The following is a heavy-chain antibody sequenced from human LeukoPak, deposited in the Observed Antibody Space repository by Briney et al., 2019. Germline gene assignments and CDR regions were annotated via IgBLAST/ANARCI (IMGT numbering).Heavy chain of an antibody. CDR3: ARDGFPNYYDSSGYYYDFPTFAFDI. J-gene: IGHJ3*02. CDR2: IYTSGST. D-gene: IGHD3-22*01. Sequence: SETLSLTCTVSGGSISSYYWSWIRQPAGKGLEWIGRIYTSGSTNDNPSLKSRVTMSVDTSKNQFSLKLSSVTAADTAVYYCARDGFPNYYDSSGYYYDFPTFAFDIWGQGTMVTVSS. CDR1: GGSISSYY. V-gene: IGHV4-4*07.